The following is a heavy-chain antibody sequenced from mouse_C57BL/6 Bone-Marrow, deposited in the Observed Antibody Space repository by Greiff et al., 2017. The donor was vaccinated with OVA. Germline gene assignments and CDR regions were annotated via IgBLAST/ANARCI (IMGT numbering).Heavy chain of an antibody. D-gene: IGHD2-3*01. CDR1: GYTFTSYW. CDR3: ARSSDGYPVAY. V-gene: IGHV1-64*01. J-gene: IGHJ3*01. CDR2: IHPNSGST. Sequence: VQLQQPGAELVKPGASVKLSCKASGYTFTSYWMHWVKPRPGQGLEWIGMIHPNSGSTNYNEKFKSKATLTVDKSSSTAYMQLSSLTSEDSAVYYCARSSDGYPVAYWGQGTLVTVSA.